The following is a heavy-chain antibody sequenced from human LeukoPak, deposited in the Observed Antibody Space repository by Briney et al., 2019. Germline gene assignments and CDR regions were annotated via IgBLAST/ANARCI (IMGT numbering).Heavy chain of an antibody. D-gene: IGHD4-17*01. CDR3: ARSPTTTVTPEY. CDR1: GYTFTSYA. V-gene: IGHV1-3*01. J-gene: IGHJ4*02. CDR2: INAGNGNT. Sequence: ASVKVSCKASGYTFTSYAMHWVRQAPGQRLEWMGWINAGNGNTKYSQKFQGRVTITRDTSASTAYMELSSLRSEDTAVYYCARSPTTTVTPEYWGQGTLVTVSS.